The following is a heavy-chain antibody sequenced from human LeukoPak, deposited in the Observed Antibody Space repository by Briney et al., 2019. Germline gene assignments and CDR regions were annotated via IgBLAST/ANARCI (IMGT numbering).Heavy chain of an antibody. CDR1: GFTFSSYS. CDR3: AKRDNDFWSGYIY. J-gene: IGHJ4*02. Sequence: GGSLRLSCAASGFTFSSYSMNWVRQAPGKGLEWVSSISSSSSYIYYADSVKGRFTISRDNAKNSLYLQMNSLRAEDTAVYYCAKRDNDFWSGYIYWGQGTLVTVSS. V-gene: IGHV3-21*01. D-gene: IGHD3-3*01. CDR2: ISSSSSYI.